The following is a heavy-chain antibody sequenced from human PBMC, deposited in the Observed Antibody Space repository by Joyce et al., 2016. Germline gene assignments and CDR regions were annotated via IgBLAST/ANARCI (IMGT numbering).Heavy chain of an antibody. J-gene: IGHJ4*02. CDR1: GFTFNVAW. Sequence: EVQVAEYGGGLVKPGGSLRLSCAASGFTFNVAWMTWVRQAPGKGLEWVGRIKSKTSGETKEYAAPVKGRFTISRDDSKNTVSLQMNGLRTEDTAVYFCAADVAEVGFGGLDHWGQGTLVTVSS. CDR2: IKSKTSGETK. CDR3: AADVAEVGFGGLDH. V-gene: IGHV3-15*01. D-gene: IGHD3-10*01.